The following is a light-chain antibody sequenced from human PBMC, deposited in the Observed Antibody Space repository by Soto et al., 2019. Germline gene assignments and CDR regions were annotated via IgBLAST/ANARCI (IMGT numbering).Light chain of an antibody. J-gene: IGKJ5*01. CDR1: QSFRGL. V-gene: IGKV3-11*01. Sequence: EVVLSQSPVTVSRSSGESASISGGASQSFRGLLAWYQQKPGQAPRLLIYDAYNRATGIPPRFSGSGSGTDLTLTISSLGPEDSAVYYCQQRHMWPITFGQGTRLEIK. CDR3: QQRHMWPIT. CDR2: DAY.